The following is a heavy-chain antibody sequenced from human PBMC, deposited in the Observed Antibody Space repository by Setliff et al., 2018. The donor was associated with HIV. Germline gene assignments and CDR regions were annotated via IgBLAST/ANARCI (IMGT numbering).Heavy chain of an antibody. Sequence: VASVKVSCKVSGYTFTDYYLHWVQQAPGKGLEWVGLIDPEDDETLFAEKFQGRVTITADTSTDTAYMELSSLRSEDTAVYYCATPLSHDSSGREPFDYWGQGTLVTVSS. J-gene: IGHJ4*02. CDR2: IDPEDDET. D-gene: IGHD3-22*01. CDR3: ATPLSHDSSGREPFDY. CDR1: GYTFTDYY. V-gene: IGHV1-69-2*01.